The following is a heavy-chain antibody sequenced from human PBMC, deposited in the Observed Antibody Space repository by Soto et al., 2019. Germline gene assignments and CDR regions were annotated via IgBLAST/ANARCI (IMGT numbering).Heavy chain of an antibody. Sequence: SETLSLTCAVYGGSFSGYYWGWIRQPLGKGLEWSGEKNHSGSTNYNPSLKSQVTISVDTSKTQFSLKLSSVPAAGTAVYYCARVSPDMVRGVIMAYYYYYYMDVWGKGTTVTVSS. D-gene: IGHD3-10*01. CDR3: ARVSPDMVRGVIMAYYYYYYMDV. V-gene: IGHV4-34*01. CDR1: GGSFSGYY. J-gene: IGHJ6*03. CDR2: KNHSGST.